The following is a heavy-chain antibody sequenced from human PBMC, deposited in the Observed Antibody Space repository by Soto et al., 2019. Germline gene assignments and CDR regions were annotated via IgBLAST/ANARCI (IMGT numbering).Heavy chain of an antibody. V-gene: IGHV1-69*13. CDR1: GGTFSSYA. Sequence: SVKVSCKASGGTFSSYAISWVRQAPGQGLEWMGGIIPIFGTANYAQKLQGRVTITADESTSTAYMELSSLRSEDTAVYYCARGGRVLRYFDWFPLSYYGMDVWGQGTTVTV. CDR3: ARGGRVLRYFDWFPLSYYGMDV. CDR2: IIPIFGTA. D-gene: IGHD3-9*01. J-gene: IGHJ6*02.